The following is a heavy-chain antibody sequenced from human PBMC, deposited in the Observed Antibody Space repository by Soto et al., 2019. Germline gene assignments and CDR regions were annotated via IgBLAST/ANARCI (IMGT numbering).Heavy chain of an antibody. CDR3: ARGEGGFQY. J-gene: IGHJ1*01. CDR1: GESFRGYY. Sequence: QVQLQQWGAGLLKPSETLSLTCAVYGESFRGYYWSWIRQPPGNGLEWIGEINNSGSTNYNPSLKIRVTISVDTSKNQFSLKLNSMTAADTAVYYCARGEGGFQYWGQGTRVTVSS. V-gene: IGHV4-34*02. CDR2: INNSGST.